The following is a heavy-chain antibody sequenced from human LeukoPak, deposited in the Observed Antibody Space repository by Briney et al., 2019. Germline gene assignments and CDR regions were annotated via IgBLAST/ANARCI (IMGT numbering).Heavy chain of an antibody. Sequence: PGGSLRLSCAASGFTFSTYVMSWVRQAPGKGLEWVSPISGSGGSTYYADSVKGRFTISRDNCKNTLYLQMNSLGADDTAVYYCARGSWRYFDYWGQGTLVTVSS. D-gene: IGHD6-13*01. J-gene: IGHJ4*02. CDR3: ARGSWRYFDY. CDR1: GFTFSTYV. V-gene: IGHV3-23*01. CDR2: ISGSGGST.